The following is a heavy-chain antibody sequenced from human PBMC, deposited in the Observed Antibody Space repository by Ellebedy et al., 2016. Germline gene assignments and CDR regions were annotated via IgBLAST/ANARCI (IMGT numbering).Heavy chain of an antibody. J-gene: IGHJ4*02. CDR2: IESDGRNP. CDR3: ARGGNHFFGH. V-gene: IGHV3-74*01. Sequence: GESLKISCVASGFTFSNYWMHWVRQAPGEGLVWVSRIESDGRNPTYAASVRGRFTISRDNAKNSLYLKMDNLGAEDTAVYYCARGGNHFFGHWGQGNLVTVSS. CDR1: GFTFSNYW. D-gene: IGHD1-26*01.